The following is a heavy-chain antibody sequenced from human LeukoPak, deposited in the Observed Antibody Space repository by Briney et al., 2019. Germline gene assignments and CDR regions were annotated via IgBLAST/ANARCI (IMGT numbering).Heavy chain of an antibody. CDR3: ASGPYCRGGTCYLPFDY. CDR2: IPYDGTNK. CDR1: GFTFSTYA. V-gene: IGHV3-30*04. Sequence: GGSPRLSCAASGFTFSTYAMHWVRQAPGKGLEWVAVIPYDGTNKYYADSVKGRFTISRDNSKNTLYLQMNSLRAEDTAVYYCASGPYCRGGTCYLPFDYWGQGTLVTVSS. D-gene: IGHD2-15*01. J-gene: IGHJ4*02.